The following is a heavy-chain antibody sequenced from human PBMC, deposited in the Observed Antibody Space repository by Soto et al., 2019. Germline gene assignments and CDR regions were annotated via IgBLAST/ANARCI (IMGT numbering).Heavy chain of an antibody. V-gene: IGHV4-39*01. CDR2: LHYGGDT. J-gene: IGHJ5*02. Sequence: PSETLSLTCIVSGDSISGSNDYWGWIRQTPGTGLEWIGSLHYGGDTYYNPSLRSRVTISGDTSKNQFSLNLSSVTAADTAVYYCVRTPHCSGGSCFPNRFGPWGQGTLVTVSS. CDR1: GDSISGSNDY. D-gene: IGHD2-15*01. CDR3: VRTPHCSGGSCFPNRFGP.